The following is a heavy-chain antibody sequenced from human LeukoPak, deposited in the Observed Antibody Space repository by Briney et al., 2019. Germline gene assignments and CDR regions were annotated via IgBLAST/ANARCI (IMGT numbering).Heavy chain of an antibody. J-gene: IGHJ4*02. V-gene: IGHV3-30-3*01. D-gene: IGHD3-3*01. CDR2: ISYDGSNK. CDR3: ARGPIFGVVIIPYYLDY. CDR1: GFTFSSYA. Sequence: GGSLRLSCAASGFTFSSYAMHWVRQAPGKGLEWVAVISYDGSNKYYADSAKGRFTISRDNSKNTLYLQMNSLRAEDTAVYYCARGPIFGVVIIPYYLDYWGQGTLVTVSS.